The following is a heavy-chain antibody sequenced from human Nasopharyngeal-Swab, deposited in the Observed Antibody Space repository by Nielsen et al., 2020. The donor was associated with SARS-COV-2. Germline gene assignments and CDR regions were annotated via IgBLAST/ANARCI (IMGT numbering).Heavy chain of an antibody. CDR1: GYSFTSYW. CDR3: ARPQNYGYYGMDV. V-gene: IGHV5-51*01. CDR2: IYPGDSDT. J-gene: IGHJ6*02. Sequence: GESLKISCKGSGYSFTSYWIGWVRQMPGKGLEWMGIIYPGDSDTRYSPSFQGQVTISADKSISTAYLQWSSLKASGTAMYYCARPQNYGYYGMDVWGQGTTVTVSS.